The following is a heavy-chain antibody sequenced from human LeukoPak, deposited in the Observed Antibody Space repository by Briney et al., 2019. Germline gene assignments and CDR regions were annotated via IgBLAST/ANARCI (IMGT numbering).Heavy chain of an antibody. Sequence: AGGSLRLSCAASGFTFSSYEMNWVRQAPGKGLEWVSSISSSSSYIYYADSVKGRFTISRDNAKNSLYLQMNSLRAEDTAVYYCAELGITMIGGVWGKGTTVTISS. J-gene: IGHJ6*04. CDR3: AELGITMIGGV. CDR2: ISSSSSYI. CDR1: GFTFSSYE. V-gene: IGHV3-21*01. D-gene: IGHD3-10*02.